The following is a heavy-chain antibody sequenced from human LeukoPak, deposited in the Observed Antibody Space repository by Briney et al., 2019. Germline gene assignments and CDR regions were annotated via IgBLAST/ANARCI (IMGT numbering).Heavy chain of an antibody. CDR1: GGSISSGSYY. J-gene: IGHJ3*01. Sequence: SETLSLXCTVSGGSISSGSYYWSWIRQPAGKGLEWIGRIYTSGSTNYNPSLKSRVTISVDTSKNQFSLKLSSVTAADTAVSYCARDSIHYAHTYWGQGTMVTVSS. CDR3: ARDSIHYAHTY. CDR2: IYTSGST. D-gene: IGHD2-2*01. V-gene: IGHV4-61*02.